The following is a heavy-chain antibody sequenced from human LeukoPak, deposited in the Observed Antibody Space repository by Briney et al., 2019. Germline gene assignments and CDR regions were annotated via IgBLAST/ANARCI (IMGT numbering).Heavy chain of an antibody. J-gene: IGHJ4*02. CDR3: ARPHPRSGSYFVH. Sequence: GGSLRLSCSASGFTFSDYWMSGVRQAPGRGLEGVANIHPDGREKYYVGSVKGRFTISRDNAKDSLYLQMNSLRAEHTAVYYCARPHPRSGSYFVHWGQGTLVTVSS. V-gene: IGHV3-7*01. CDR1: GFTFSDYW. CDR2: IHPDGREK. D-gene: IGHD3-10*01.